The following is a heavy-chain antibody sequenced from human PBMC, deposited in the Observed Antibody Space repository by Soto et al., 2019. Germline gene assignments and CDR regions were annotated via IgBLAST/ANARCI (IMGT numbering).Heavy chain of an antibody. CDR2: INPNSGGT. CDR1: GYTFTGYY. D-gene: IGHD3-9*01. Sequence: QVQLVQSGAEVKKPGASVKVSCKASGYTFTGYYMHWVRQAPGQGLEWMGWINPNSGGTNYAQKFQGWVTMTRDTSISTAYMDLSRLRSDDTAVYHCARARSPYDILTGAYDYWGQGTLVTVSS. J-gene: IGHJ4*02. V-gene: IGHV1-2*04. CDR3: ARARSPYDILTGAYDY.